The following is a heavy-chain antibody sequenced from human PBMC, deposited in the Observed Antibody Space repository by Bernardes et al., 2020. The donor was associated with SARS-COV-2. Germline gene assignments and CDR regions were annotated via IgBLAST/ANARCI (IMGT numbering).Heavy chain of an antibody. D-gene: IGHD2-21*01. CDR2: VHYNANA. Sequence: SETLSLTCAVYGGSFSGYVWTWIRQSPGMGLEWIGEVHYNANANYNPSLKSRVTISIDTSKNQFFLSLKSVTAADTGVYYCVRRNLIASWYDPWGQGTLVTVSS. CDR1: GGSFSGYV. J-gene: IGHJ5*02. V-gene: IGHV4-34*01. CDR3: VRRNLIASWYDP.